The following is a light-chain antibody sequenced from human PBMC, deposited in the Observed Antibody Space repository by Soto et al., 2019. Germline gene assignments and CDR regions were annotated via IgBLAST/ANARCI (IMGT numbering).Light chain of an antibody. J-gene: IGKJ5*01. Sequence: EIVMTQSPATLSVSPGERATLSCRASQSVSSNLAWYQQKPGQAPRLLIYGASTRATGIPARFSGSGSGTDFTLTISRLEPEDFAVYYCQQRSNWPPTFGQGTRLEIK. CDR3: QQRSNWPPT. CDR2: GAS. CDR1: QSVSSN. V-gene: IGKV3-15*01.